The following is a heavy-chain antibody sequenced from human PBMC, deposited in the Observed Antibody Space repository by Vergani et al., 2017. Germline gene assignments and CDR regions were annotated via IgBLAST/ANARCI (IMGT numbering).Heavy chain of an antibody. CDR1: GGSISSSSYY. D-gene: IGHD3-22*01. J-gene: IGHJ4*02. V-gene: IGHV4-39*07. Sequence: QLQLQESGPGLVKPSETLSLTCTVSGGSISSSSYYWGWIRQPPGKGLEWIGGIYYSGSTYYNPSLKSRVTISVDTSKNQFSLKLGSVTAADTAVYYCASLPMIVVAKGDYWGQGTLVTVSS. CDR2: IYYSGST. CDR3: ASLPMIVVAKGDY.